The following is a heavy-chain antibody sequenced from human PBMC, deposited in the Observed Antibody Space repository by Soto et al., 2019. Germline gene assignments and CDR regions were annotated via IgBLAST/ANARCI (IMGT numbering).Heavy chain of an antibody. CDR3: ARDPPIVVVVAATPDNGMDV. D-gene: IGHD2-15*01. Sequence: GSLRLSCAASGFTFSSYSMNWVRQAPGKGLEWVSYISSSSSTIYYADSVKGRFTISRDNAKNSLYLQMNSLRDEDTAVYYCARDPPIVVVVAATPDNGMDVWGKATKVTVPQ. CDR2: ISSSSSTI. CDR1: GFTFSSYS. J-gene: IGHJ6*04. V-gene: IGHV3-48*02.